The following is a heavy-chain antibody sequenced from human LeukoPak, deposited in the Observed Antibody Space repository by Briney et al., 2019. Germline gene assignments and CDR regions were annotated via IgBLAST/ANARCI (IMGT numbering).Heavy chain of an antibody. CDR1: GGSISSYY. CDR2: IYYSGST. J-gene: IGHJ4*02. Sequence: SETLSLTCTVSGGSISSYYWSWIRQPPGKGLESIGYIYYSGSTNYNPSLKSRVTISVDTSKNQFSLKLSSVTAADTAVYYCARTDTYSRNDYWGQGTLVTVSS. CDR3: ARTDTYSRNDY. V-gene: IGHV4-59*01. D-gene: IGHD6-13*01.